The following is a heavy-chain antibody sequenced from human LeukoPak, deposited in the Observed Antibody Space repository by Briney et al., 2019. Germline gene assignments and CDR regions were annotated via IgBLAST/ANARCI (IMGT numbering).Heavy chain of an antibody. CDR1: GYTFTSYY. CDR2: INPSGGST. V-gene: IGHV1-46*01. Sequence: ASVKVSCKASGYTFTSYYMHWVRQAPGQGLEWMGIINPSGGSTSYAQKFQGRVTMTRDTSTSTVYMELSSLRSEDTAVYYCAKDHGYSSSWYAEGPNWGQGTLVTVSS. J-gene: IGHJ4*02. D-gene: IGHD6-13*01. CDR3: AKDHGYSSSWYAEGPN.